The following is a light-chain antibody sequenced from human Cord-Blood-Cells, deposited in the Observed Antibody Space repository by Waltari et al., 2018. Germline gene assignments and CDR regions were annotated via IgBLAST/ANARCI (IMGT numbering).Light chain of an antibody. Sequence: EIVLTQSPATLSVSPGERATLSCRASQSVSSNLAWYRQKPGQAPRLLIDGASTRATGIPARFSGSGSETEFTLTISSLQSEDFAVYYCQQYNNWPSWTFGQGTKVEIK. V-gene: IGKV3-15*01. CDR3: QQYNNWPSWT. CDR2: GAS. J-gene: IGKJ1*01. CDR1: QSVSSN.